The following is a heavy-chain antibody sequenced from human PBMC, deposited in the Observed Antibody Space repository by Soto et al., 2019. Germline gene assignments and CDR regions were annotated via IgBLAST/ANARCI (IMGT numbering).Heavy chain of an antibody. Sequence: QVQLEESGGGLVKPGGSLRLSCAASGFPFSACYMSWVRQAPGKGLAYISYISTRGTSANYADSLKGRFTISRDNSKHSLYLQMTLLRTEAMDVYYFARGRGAVTSQYFDHWGQGALVTVSS. V-gene: IGHV3-11*05. CDR1: GFPFSACY. J-gene: IGHJ4*02. CDR3: ARGRGAVTSQYFDH. CDR2: ISTRGTSA. D-gene: IGHD4-17*01.